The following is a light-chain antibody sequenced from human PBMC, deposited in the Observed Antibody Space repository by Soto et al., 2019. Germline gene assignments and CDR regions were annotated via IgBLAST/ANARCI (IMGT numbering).Light chain of an antibody. J-gene: IGKJ2*01. CDR2: GAS. CDR3: QQYGSSPLT. Sequence: EIVLTQSPGTLSLSPGERATLSCRASQSVTSSYLAWYQQKPGQAPRLLIYGASNRDTGIPDRFSGSGSGTDFTLTINSLKPEDFAVYYCQQYGSSPLTFGQGTELEIK. CDR1: QSVTSSY. V-gene: IGKV3-20*01.